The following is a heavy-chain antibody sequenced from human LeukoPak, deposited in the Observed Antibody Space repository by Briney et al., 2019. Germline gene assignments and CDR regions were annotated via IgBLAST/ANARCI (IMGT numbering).Heavy chain of an antibody. Sequence: GASVKVSCKASGYTFTGYYMLWVRQAPGQGLEWMGWINPNSRGTNYAQKFQGGVTMTRDTSISTAYMELSRLRSDDTAVYYCARVESSSCCDYWGQGTLVTVSS. CDR1: GYTFTGYY. CDR3: ARVESSSCCDY. J-gene: IGHJ4*02. D-gene: IGHD6-13*01. V-gene: IGHV1-2*02. CDR2: INPNSRGT.